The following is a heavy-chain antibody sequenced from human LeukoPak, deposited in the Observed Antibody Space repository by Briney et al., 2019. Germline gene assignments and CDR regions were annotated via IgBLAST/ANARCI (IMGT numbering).Heavy chain of an antibody. CDR1: GLTFNTFA. J-gene: IGHJ4*02. D-gene: IGHD2-15*01. CDR2: ISGRGGDT. CDR3: AKGSREPCRGVFCYPFDS. V-gene: IGHV3-23*01. Sequence: GGSLRLSCAASGLTFNTFAMNWVRQAPGKRLEWVASISGRGGDTFHAESVRARFTISRDNSKTTPALKMNSLRAEDTAVYYSAKGSREPCRGVFCYPFDSWGQGTLVTVSS.